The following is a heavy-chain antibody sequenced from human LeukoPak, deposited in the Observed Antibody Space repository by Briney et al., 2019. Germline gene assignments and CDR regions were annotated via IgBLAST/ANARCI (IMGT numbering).Heavy chain of an antibody. CDR2: IHRDGSVR. J-gene: IGHJ5*02. CDR1: GFIFNAFW. V-gene: IGHV3-7*01. CDR3: AREDGGWLRADL. Sequence: PGGSLRLSCEASGFIFNAFWMSWVRQAPGKGLEWVANIHRDGSVRHYVESVRGRFTISRDNAKNSLFLQMNSLRVEDTAVYYCAREDGGWLRADLWGQGTLVTVSS. D-gene: IGHD5-24*01.